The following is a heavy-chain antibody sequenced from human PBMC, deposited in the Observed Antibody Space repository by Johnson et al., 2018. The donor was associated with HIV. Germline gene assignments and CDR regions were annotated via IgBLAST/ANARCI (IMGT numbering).Heavy chain of an antibody. CDR3: AKVGGGGFDI. V-gene: IGHV3-15*01. CDR1: GFTFSNAW. J-gene: IGHJ3*02. Sequence: VQLVESGGGLVQPGGSLKLSCAASGFTFSNAWINWVRQAPGKGLEWVGRIKSKTDGGASDYTAPLKGRFTISRDDSKNTLYLQINGLRADDTAVYYCAKVGGGGFDIWGQGTMVTVSS. D-gene: IGHD2-15*01. CDR2: IKSKTDGGAS.